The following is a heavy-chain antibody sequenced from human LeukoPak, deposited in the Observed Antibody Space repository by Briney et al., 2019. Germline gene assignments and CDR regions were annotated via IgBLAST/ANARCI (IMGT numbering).Heavy chain of an antibody. CDR3: ASLWEYYFDH. J-gene: IGHJ4*02. CDR1: GGSITSGGSF. CDR2: IYHSGST. V-gene: IGHV4-61*08. D-gene: IGHD1-26*01. Sequence: SQTLSLTCSVSGGSITSGGSFWSWIRQFPGKGLEWIGYIYHSGSTNYNPSLKSRVSISLDTSKSQFSLRLTSVTAADTAVYYCASLWEYYFDHWGQGAQVTVSS.